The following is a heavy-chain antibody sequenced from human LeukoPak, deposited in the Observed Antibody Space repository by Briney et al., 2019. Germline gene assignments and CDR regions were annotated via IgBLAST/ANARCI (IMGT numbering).Heavy chain of an antibody. D-gene: IGHD3-16*01. CDR2: INGDGSNS. Sequence: GGSLRLSCVASGFTFTTYWMHWVRQAPGKGLVWVSRINGDGSNSNYADSVKGRFTISRDNARNTLHLQMNGLRAEDTALCYCARTSPTSHFDFWGQGTLVTVSS. CDR1: GFTFTTYW. V-gene: IGHV3-74*01. CDR3: ARTSPTSHFDF. J-gene: IGHJ4*02.